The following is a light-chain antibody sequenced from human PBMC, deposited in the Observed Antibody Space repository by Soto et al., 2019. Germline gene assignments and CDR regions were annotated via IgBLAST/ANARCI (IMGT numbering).Light chain of an antibody. CDR1: ALPKQY. CDR3: QSADSSGTSPVV. CDR2: KDS. V-gene: IGLV3-25*02. J-gene: IGLJ2*01. Sequence: SYELTQPPSVSVSPGQTARITGSGDALPKQYAYWYQQKPGQAPVLVIYKDSERPSGIPERFSGSSSGTTVTLTISGVQAEDEADYYCQSADSSGTSPVVFGGGTKLTVL.